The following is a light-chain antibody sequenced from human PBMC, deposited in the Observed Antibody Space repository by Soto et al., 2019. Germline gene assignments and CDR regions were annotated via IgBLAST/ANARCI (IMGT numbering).Light chain of an antibody. Sequence: EILLTQSPGTVSLAPFGIATLSCGASQSVSSSYLAWYQQKPGQAPRLLIYGASSRATGIPDRFSGSGSGTDFTLTISRLEPEDFAVYYCQHYGSSWTFGQGTKVDIK. V-gene: IGKV3-20*01. CDR3: QHYGSSWT. CDR2: GAS. J-gene: IGKJ1*01. CDR1: QSVSSSY.